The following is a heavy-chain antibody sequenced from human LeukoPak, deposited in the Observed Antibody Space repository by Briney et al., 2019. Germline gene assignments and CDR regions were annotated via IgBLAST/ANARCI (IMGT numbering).Heavy chain of an antibody. CDR1: GYIFTDYY. V-gene: IGHV1-2*06. CDR2: INANSGGT. D-gene: IGHD2-15*01. CDR3: ARAAGYCSGGTCLYYFDY. J-gene: IGHJ4*02. Sequence: GASVKVSCKTSGYIFTDYYMHWLRQAPGQGLEWMGRINANSGGTNYAQKFQGRVSLTRDTSISTAYMELSRLRSDDTAVYYCARAAGYCSGGTCLYYFDYWGQGTLVTVSS.